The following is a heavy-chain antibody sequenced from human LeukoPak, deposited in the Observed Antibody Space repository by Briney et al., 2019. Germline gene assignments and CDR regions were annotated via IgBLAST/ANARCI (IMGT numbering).Heavy chain of an antibody. V-gene: IGHV1-8*01. D-gene: IGHD3-10*01. CDR1: GYTFTSYD. CDR2: MNPNSGNT. CDR3: ARGRVLLWFGELKSYWFDP. J-gene: IGHJ5*02. Sequence: ASVKVSCKASGYTFTSYDINWVRQATGQGLEWMGWMNPNSGNTGYAQKFQGRVTMTRNTSISTAYMELSSLRSEDTAVYYCARGRVLLWFGELKSYWFDPWRQGTLVTVSS.